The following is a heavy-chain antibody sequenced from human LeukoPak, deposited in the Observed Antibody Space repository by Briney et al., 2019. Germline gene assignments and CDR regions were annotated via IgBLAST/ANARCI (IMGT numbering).Heavy chain of an antibody. CDR3: ARLRQGSTGWYSWFDP. V-gene: IGHV5-51*01. D-gene: IGHD6-19*01. Sequence: GESLKISCKASGYSFTSYWIGWVRQMPGKGLEWMGIIYPGDSDTRYRPSFQGQVTISADKSITTAYLQWSSLKASDTAMYYCARLRQGSTGWYSWFDPWGQGTLVTVSS. CDR2: IYPGDSDT. J-gene: IGHJ5*02. CDR1: GYSFTSYW.